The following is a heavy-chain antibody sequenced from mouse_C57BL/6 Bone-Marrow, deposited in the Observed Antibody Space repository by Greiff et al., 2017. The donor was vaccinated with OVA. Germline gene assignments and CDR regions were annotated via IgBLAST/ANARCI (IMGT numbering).Heavy chain of an antibody. V-gene: IGHV1-55*01. CDR1: GYTFTSYW. J-gene: IGHJ2*01. D-gene: IGHD2-3*01. CDR2: IYPGSGST. Sequence: VQLQQPGAELVKPGASVKMSCKASGYTFTSYWITWVKQRPGQGLEWIGDIYPGSGSTNYNEKFKSKATLTVDTSSSTAYMQLSSLTSEDSAVYYCARHLYDVYSFDYWGQGTTLTVSS. CDR3: ARHLYDVYSFDY.